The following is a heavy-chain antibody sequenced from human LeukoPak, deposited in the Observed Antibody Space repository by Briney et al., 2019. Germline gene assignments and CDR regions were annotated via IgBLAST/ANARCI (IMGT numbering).Heavy chain of an antibody. J-gene: IGHJ4*02. V-gene: IGHV3-30*18. D-gene: IGHD4-17*01. CDR3: AKDPTGYGDYLDY. CDR2: ISYDGSNK. Sequence: GGSLRLSCAASGFTFSSYGMHWVRQAPGKGLEWVAVISYDGSNKYYADSVKGRFTISRDNSKNTLYQQMNSLRAEDTAVYYCAKDPTGYGDYLDYWGQGTLVTVSS. CDR1: GFTFSSYG.